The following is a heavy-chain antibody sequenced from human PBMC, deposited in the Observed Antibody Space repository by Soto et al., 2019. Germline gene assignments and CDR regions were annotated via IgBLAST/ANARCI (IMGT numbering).Heavy chain of an antibody. J-gene: IGHJ4*02. CDR1: GGSISTSNW. Sequence: QVKLQESGPGLVKPSGTLSLTCAVSGGSISTSNWWSWVRQPPGKGLEWIGEAYHSGSTNYNTSCKSRRAMSVEQSMVLSSLKLNPVTAADTALYYCTRTSTSGIGFDHGGKESLVTVSS. V-gene: IGHV4-4*02. CDR3: TRTSTSGIGFDH. D-gene: IGHD1-1*01. CDR2: AYHSGST.